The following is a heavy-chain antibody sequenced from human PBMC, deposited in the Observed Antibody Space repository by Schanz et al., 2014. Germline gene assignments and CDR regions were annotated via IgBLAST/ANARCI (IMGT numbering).Heavy chain of an antibody. CDR3: ARGRGCTGGSCYSWFDL. Sequence: VQLEQSGAEVKKPGSSVKVSCKASGGTFSSFGINWVRQAPGQGLEWMGYINPSGGGTSYALRFQDRVTVTRDTSRSTVYMELSSLRSEDTAVYYCARGRGCTGGSCYSWFDLWGQGTLVTVAS. V-gene: IGHV1-46*01. CDR2: INPSGGGT. J-gene: IGHJ5*02. CDR1: GGTFSSFG. D-gene: IGHD2-15*01.